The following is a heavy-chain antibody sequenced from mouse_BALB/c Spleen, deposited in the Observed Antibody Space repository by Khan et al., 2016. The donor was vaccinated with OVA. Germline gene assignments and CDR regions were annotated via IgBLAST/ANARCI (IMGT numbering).Heavy chain of an antibody. CDR1: GFSFSSYS. Sequence: EVKLVESGGGLVRPGGSLKLSCAASGFSFSSYSMSWVRQTPEKRLEWVATISSDGTYTYYPDSVKGRFTISRDNAKNTLYLQMSSLKSEDTAMYYCPRHRGYCGHKPYFDYWGQGTTLTVSS. CDR2: ISSDGTYT. CDR3: PRHRGYCGHKPYFDY. J-gene: IGHJ2*01. V-gene: IGHV5-6-4*01. D-gene: IGHD1-1*01.